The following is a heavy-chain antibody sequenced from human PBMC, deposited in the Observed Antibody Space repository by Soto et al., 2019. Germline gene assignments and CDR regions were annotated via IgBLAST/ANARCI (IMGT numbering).Heavy chain of an antibody. CDR2: IIPILGIA. Sequence: QVQLVQSGAEVKKPGSSVKVSCKASGGTFSSYTISWVRQAPGQGLEWMGRIIPILGIANYAQKFQGRVTITADKSPSTAYMELSSLRSEDTAVYYCARSALPRIAAAGTDAFDIWGQGTMVTVSS. V-gene: IGHV1-69*02. D-gene: IGHD6-13*01. CDR1: GGTFSSYT. J-gene: IGHJ3*02. CDR3: ARSALPRIAAAGTDAFDI.